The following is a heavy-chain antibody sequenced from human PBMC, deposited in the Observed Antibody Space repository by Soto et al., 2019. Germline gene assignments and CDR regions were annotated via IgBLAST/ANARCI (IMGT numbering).Heavy chain of an antibody. Sequence: QLQLQESGPGLVKPSETLSLTCPGSGGSISSSSYYWGWIRQPPGKGLEWIGSIYYSGSTYYNPSLKSRVNLSVATSKIQFSLKRSSVTAADTAVYYCARLTQSDGSGYALGAYYYMDVWGKGTTVTVSS. D-gene: IGHD3-3*01. CDR2: IYYSGST. CDR3: ARLTQSDGSGYALGAYYYMDV. J-gene: IGHJ6*03. CDR1: GGSISSSSYY. V-gene: IGHV4-39*01.